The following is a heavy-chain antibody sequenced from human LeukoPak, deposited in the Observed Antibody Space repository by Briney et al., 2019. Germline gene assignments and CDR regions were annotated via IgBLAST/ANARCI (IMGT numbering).Heavy chain of an antibody. CDR2: FSASGGST. Sequence: GGSLRLSCAASGFTFSNYALSWVRQPPGKGLEWVSAFSASGGSTFYAASVKGRFTISRDNSKNTLYLQMDSLRAEDTAVYYCAKVRNPYYLDNGGYAFGYWGQGTLVTVSS. CDR1: GFTFSNYA. D-gene: IGHD3-22*01. J-gene: IGHJ4*02. V-gene: IGHV3-23*01. CDR3: AKVRNPYYLDNGGYAFGY.